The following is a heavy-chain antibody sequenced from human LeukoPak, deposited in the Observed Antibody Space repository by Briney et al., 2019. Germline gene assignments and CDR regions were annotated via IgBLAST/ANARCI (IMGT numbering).Heavy chain of an antibody. CDR2: INPNSGDT. J-gene: IGHJ5*02. V-gene: IGHV1-2*02. D-gene: IGHD3-9*01. CDR3: ARGTIDFDWLLYGSWFDP. CDR1: GYTFTGYY. Sequence: ASVKVSCKASGYTFTGYYMPWVRQAPGQGLEWMGWINPNSGDTNYAQKFQGRVTMTRDTSISTAYMELSRLRSDDTAVYYCARGTIDFDWLLYGSWFDPWGQGTLVTGSS.